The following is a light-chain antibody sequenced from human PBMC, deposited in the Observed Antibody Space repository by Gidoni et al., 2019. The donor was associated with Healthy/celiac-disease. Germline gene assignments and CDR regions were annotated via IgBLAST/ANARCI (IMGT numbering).Light chain of an antibody. CDR2: DAS. V-gene: IGKV3-11*01. Sequence: EIVLTQSPATLSLSPGERATLSCRASQSVSSYLAWYQQKPGQAPRLLIYDASNRATGIPARFSGSGSGTDFTLTINSLEPEDFAVYYCQQRSNWPPYTFXXXTKLEIK. CDR3: QQRSNWPPYT. J-gene: IGKJ2*01. CDR1: QSVSSY.